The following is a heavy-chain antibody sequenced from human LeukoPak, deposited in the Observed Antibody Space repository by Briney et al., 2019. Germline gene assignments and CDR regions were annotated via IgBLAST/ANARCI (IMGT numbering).Heavy chain of an antibody. J-gene: IGHJ4*02. CDR2: ISGSGGST. CDR1: GFTFSSYA. V-gene: IGHV3-23*01. Sequence: TGGSLRLPCAASGFTFSSYAMSWVRQAPGKGLEWVSAISGSGGSTYYADSVKGRFTISRDNSKNTLYLQMNSLRAEDTAAYYCARDSLGMSTLDSWGQGTLVTVSS. D-gene: IGHD5/OR15-5a*01. CDR3: ARDSLGMSTLDS.